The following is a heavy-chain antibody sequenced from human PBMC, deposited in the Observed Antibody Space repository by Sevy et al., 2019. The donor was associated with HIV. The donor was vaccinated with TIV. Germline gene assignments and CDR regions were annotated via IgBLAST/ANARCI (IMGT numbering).Heavy chain of an antibody. Sequence: ASVKVSCKASGYTFTSYGISWVRQAPGQGLEWMVWISAYNGNTNYAQKLQGRVTMTTDTSTSTAYMELRSLRSDDTAVYHYARDPGIVVVVAGTFDYWGQGTLVTVSS. D-gene: IGHD2-15*01. J-gene: IGHJ4*02. V-gene: IGHV1-18*04. CDR2: ISAYNGNT. CDR1: GYTFTSYG. CDR3: ARDPGIVVVVAGTFDY.